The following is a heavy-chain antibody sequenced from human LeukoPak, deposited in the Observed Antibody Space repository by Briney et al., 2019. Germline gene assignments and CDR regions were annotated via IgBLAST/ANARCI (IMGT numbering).Heavy chain of an antibody. CDR2: VYYSGNT. CDR1: GDYIRSTNSF. D-gene: IGHD3-16*01. V-gene: IGHV4-39*01. J-gene: IGHJ4*02. Sequence: SETLSLTCTVSGDYIRSTNSFWAWIRQPPGKGLEWIGNVYYSGNTHYNPSLKSRVTILLDTSKNQFSLRPTSVTAADTAVYYCARHGLYQDYGYWGQGTLVTVSS. CDR3: ARHGLYQDYGY.